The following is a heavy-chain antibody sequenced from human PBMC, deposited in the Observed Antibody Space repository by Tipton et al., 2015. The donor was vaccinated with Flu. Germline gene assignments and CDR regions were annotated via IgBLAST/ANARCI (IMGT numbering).Heavy chain of an antibody. D-gene: IGHD6-19*01. CDR1: GFTFSNYW. J-gene: IGHJ4*02. CDR3: TKGGRAGNAPVDY. CDR2: INSDGSST. V-gene: IGHV3-74*01. Sequence: SLRLSCAASGFTFSNYWMHWVRQAPGKGLVWVSRINSDGSSTSYADSMKGRFTISRDNAKNTLYLQMNSLRAEDMAVYYCTKGGRAGNAPVDYWGQGTLVTVSS.